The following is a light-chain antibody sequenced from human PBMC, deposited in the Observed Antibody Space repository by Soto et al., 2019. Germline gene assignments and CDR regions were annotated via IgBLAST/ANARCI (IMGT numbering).Light chain of an antibody. CDR2: GAS. Sequence: EIVMTQSPVTLSQSPGDRATLSCRASQSVANNLAWFQQRPGQAPRLLVYGASATATGIPARFSGSGSGTEFTLTISSLQSEDFAVYYCQQYNDWPRTFGQGTKVEIK. CDR3: QQYNDWPRT. J-gene: IGKJ1*01. CDR1: QSVANN. V-gene: IGKV3-15*01.